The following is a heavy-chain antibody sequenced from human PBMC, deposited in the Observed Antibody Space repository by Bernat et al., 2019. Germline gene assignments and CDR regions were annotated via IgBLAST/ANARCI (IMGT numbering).Heavy chain of an antibody. CDR1: GFTFSSYA. CDR2: ISGSGGST. D-gene: IGHD2-8*02. V-gene: IGHV3-23*01. J-gene: IGHJ4*02. Sequence: EVQLLESGGGLVQPGGSLRLSCAASGFTFSSYAMSWVRQAPGKGLEWVSAISGSGGSTYYADSVKGRFTISRDNSKNTLYLQMNSLRAEDTAVYYCAKDALGYCTGGVCPDYWGQGTLVTVSS. CDR3: AKDALGYCTGGVCPDY.